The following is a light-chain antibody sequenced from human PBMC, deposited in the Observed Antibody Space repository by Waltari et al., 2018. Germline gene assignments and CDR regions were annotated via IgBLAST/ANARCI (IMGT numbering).Light chain of an antibody. J-gene: IGLJ3*02. V-gene: IGLV7-46*01. CDR2: AGT. Sequence: QAVVTQEPSLTVSPGGTVTLTCGSSTGPVTNDHFPYWFQQKPGQAPRALIYAGTNSQPWTPARFSGSRVGDKASLTLSGAQPEDETVYYCLLSYACARVFGGGTKSTVL. CDR3: LLSYACARV. CDR1: TGPVTNDHF.